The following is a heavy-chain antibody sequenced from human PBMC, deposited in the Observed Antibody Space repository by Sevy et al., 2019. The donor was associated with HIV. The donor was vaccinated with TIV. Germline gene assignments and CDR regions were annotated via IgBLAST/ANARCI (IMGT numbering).Heavy chain of an antibody. V-gene: IGHV3-23*01. D-gene: IGHD5-12*01. CDR3: AGARHDHTGSVDALAI. CDR2: IFRNFRGVDVT. CDR1: GFTFTSYA. J-gene: IGHJ3*02. Sequence: GGSLRLSCTTSGFTFTSYAMNWVRQAPGKGLEWVSTIFRNFRGVDVTYDAYSVKGRFTISRDGSRNTLYLQMNSLRAEDTAVYYCAGARHDHTGSVDALAIWGQGTMVSDSS.